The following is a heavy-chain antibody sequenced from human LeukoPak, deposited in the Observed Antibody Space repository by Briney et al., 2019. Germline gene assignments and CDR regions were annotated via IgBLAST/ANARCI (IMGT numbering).Heavy chain of an antibody. Sequence: SVKVSCKTSGGTFSNYGFSWVRQAPGQGPEWMGRIIPMFGITNYAQKFQGRVTITADKSTGTAYMEVSSLRSEDTAVYYCARVVQRDAHYYYHAMDVWGQGTTVTVSS. CDR1: GGTFSNYG. CDR2: IIPMFGIT. V-gene: IGHV1-69*04. CDR3: ARVVQRDAHYYYHAMDV. J-gene: IGHJ6*02. D-gene: IGHD2-2*01.